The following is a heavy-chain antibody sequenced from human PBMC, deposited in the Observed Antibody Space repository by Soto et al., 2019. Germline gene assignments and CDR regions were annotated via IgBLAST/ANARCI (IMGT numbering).Heavy chain of an antibody. CDR3: ARGVSGYDAFDI. J-gene: IGHJ3*02. CDR1: GFTFSSYG. V-gene: IGHV3-33*01. D-gene: IGHD5-12*01. Sequence: GGSLRLSCGASGFTFSSYGMHWVRQAPGKGLEWVAVIWYDGSNKYYADSVKGRFTISRDNSKNTLYLQMNSLRAEDTAVYYCARGVSGYDAFDIWGQGTMVTVSS. CDR2: IWYDGSNK.